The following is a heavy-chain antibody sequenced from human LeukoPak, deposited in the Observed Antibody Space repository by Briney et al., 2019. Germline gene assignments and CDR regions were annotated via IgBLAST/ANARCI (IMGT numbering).Heavy chain of an antibody. CDR3: ARTRDYGDYTWSDP. Sequence: GASVKVSCKASGGTFSSYAISWVRQAPGQGLEWMGGIIPIFGTANYAQKFQGRVTITADESTNTAYMELSSLRSEDTAVYYCARTRDYGDYTWSDPWGQGTLVTASS. CDR2: IIPIFGTA. CDR1: GGTFSSYA. D-gene: IGHD4-17*01. V-gene: IGHV1-69*13. J-gene: IGHJ5*02.